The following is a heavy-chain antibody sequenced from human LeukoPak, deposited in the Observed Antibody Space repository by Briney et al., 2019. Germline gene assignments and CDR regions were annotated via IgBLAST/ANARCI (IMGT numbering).Heavy chain of an antibody. CDR3: ARDWGVGGRPGYMDV. CDR2: IYYSGNT. D-gene: IGHD6-6*01. CDR1: GGSISSYY. Sequence: PSETLSLTCTVSGGSISSYYWSWIRQPPGKGLEWIGSIYYSGNTNYNPSLKSRVTILVDTSKNQVSLKLSTVTAADTAVYFCARDWGVGGRPGYMDVWGKGTTVTVSS. J-gene: IGHJ6*03. V-gene: IGHV4-59*01.